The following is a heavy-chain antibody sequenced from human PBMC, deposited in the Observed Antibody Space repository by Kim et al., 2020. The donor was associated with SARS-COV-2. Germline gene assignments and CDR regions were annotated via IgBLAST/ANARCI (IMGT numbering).Heavy chain of an antibody. CDR1: GGSVSSGSYY. Sequence: SETLSLTCTVSGGSVSSGSYYWSWIRQPPGKGLEWIGYIYYSGSTNYNPSLKSRVTISVDTSKNQFSLKLSSVTAADTAVYYCARVQYSSSWYVWYYGMDVWGQGTTVTVSS. J-gene: IGHJ6*02. CDR3: ARVQYSSSWYVWYYGMDV. CDR2: IYYSGST. D-gene: IGHD6-13*01. V-gene: IGHV4-61*01.